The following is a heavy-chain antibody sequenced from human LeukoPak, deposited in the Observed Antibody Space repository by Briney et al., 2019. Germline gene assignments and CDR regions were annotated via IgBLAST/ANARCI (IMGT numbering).Heavy chain of an antibody. Sequence: SWIRQPPGKGLEWMGYIYHSGSTYYNPSLKSRVTMSVDRSKNHFSLKLNSVTAADTAVYYCARGYGTFDFWGQGILVTVSS. D-gene: IGHD5-18*01. J-gene: IGHJ4*02. CDR3: ARGYGTFDF. CDR2: IYHSGST. V-gene: IGHV4-30-2*01.